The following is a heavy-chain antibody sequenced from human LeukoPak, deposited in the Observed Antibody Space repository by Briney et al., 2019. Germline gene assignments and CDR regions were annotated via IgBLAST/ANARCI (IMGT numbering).Heavy chain of an antibody. V-gene: IGHV1-69*04. CDR2: IIPILGIA. D-gene: IGHD3-22*01. CDR3: ARSPYYYDSSGYYQFDY. J-gene: IGHJ4*02. CDR1: GGTFSSYA. Sequence: SVKVSCKASGGTFSSYAISWVRQAPGQGLEWMGRIIPILGIANYAQKFQGRVTITADKSTSTAYMELSSLRSEDTAVYYCARSPYYYDSSGYYQFDYWGQGTLVTVSS.